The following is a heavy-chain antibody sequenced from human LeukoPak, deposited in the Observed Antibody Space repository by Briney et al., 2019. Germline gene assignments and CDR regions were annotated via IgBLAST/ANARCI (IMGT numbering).Heavy chain of an antibody. V-gene: IGHV4-59*01. CDR2: IYYSGST. J-gene: IGHJ5*02. CDR3: ARGNNYYGSGSYGWFDP. Sequence: SETLSLTCTVSGGSISSYYWSWIRQPPGKGLEWIGYIYYSGSTNYNPSLKSRVTISVDTSKNQFSLKLSPVTAADMAVYYCARGNNYYGSGSYGWFDPWGQGTLVTVSS. D-gene: IGHD3-10*01. CDR1: GGSISSYY.